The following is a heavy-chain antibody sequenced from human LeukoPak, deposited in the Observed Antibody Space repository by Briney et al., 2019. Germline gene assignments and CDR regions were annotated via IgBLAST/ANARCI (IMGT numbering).Heavy chain of an antibody. Sequence: PGGSLRLSCAASGFTFSRSSMSWVRQAPGKGLEWVASIKEDGSEMYYVDSVKGRFTISRDNTKSSLYLQMNSLRAEDTAVYYCARGRRWNDHWGQGTLVTVSS. V-gene: IGHV3-7*01. CDR2: IKEDGSEM. CDR3: ARGRRWNDH. D-gene: IGHD4-23*01. CDR1: GFTFSRSS. J-gene: IGHJ5*02.